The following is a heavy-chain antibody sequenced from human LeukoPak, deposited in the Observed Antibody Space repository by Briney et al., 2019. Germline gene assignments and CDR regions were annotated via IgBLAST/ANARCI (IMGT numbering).Heavy chain of an antibody. J-gene: IGHJ5*02. CDR1: GGSFSGYY. CDR3: ARGIAVAGTNWFGP. V-gene: IGHV4-34*01. D-gene: IGHD6-19*01. CDR2: INHSGST. Sequence: SETLSLTCAVYGGSFSGYYWSWIRQPPGKGLEWIGEINHSGSTNYNPSLKSRVTISVDTSKNQFSLKLSSVTAADTAVYYCARGIAVAGTNWFGPWGQGTLVTVSS.